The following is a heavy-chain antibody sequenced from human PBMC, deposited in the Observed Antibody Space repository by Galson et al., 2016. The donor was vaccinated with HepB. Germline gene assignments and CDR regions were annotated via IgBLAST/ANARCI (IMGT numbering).Heavy chain of an antibody. CDR2: IYYSGST. CDR1: SDSITGHY. D-gene: IGHD3-3*01. Sequence: TLSLTCTFSSDSITGHYCSWIRQSPGKGLEWIGYIYYSGSTNYNPSLKSRVTMLVDTSKNQFSMMLTSVTAADTADYYCTRVTIYGVVDFWGQGTPVTVSS. V-gene: IGHV4-59*11. CDR3: TRVTIYGVVDF. J-gene: IGHJ4*02.